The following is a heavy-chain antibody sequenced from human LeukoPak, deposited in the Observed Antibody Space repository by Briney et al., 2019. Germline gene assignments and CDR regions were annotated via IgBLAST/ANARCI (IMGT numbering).Heavy chain of an antibody. Sequence: SVKVSCKASGYTFTYRYLHWVRQAPGQALEWMGWITPFNGNTNHAQKFQDRVTITRDRSMSTAYMELSSLRSEDTAMYYCARSGSGYAAFDIWGQGTMVTVSS. CDR1: GYTFTYRY. CDR3: ARSGSGYAAFDI. J-gene: IGHJ3*02. V-gene: IGHV1-45*02. D-gene: IGHD5-12*01. CDR2: ITPFNGNT.